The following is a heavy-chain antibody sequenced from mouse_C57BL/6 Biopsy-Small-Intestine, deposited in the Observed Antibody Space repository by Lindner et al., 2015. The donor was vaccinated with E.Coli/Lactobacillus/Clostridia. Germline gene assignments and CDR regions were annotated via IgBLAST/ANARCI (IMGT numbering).Heavy chain of an antibody. CDR1: GYTFTDYN. V-gene: IGHV1-22*01. CDR3: ASYGYDFDY. CDR2: INPKSGGT. J-gene: IGHJ2*01. D-gene: IGHD2-2*01. Sequence: VQLQESGPELVKPGASVRMSCKASGYTFTDYNMHWMKQSHGKSLEWLGYINPKSGGTTYNQKFMDKATMTVNLSSSTAYLEIRSLTSQDSAVYYCASYGYDFDYWGQGTTLTVSS.